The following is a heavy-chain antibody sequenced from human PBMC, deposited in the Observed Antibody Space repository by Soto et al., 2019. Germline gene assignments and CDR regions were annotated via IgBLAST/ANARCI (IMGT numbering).Heavy chain of an antibody. CDR1: GFSFGDYA. D-gene: IGHD5-18*01. V-gene: IGHV3-23*01. CDR3: ARGGRYAYGYGDYSYGMDV. CDR2: ISGTGSRT. J-gene: IGHJ6*02. Sequence: LRLSCAASGFSFGDYAMSWVRQAPGKGLEWVSGISGTGSRTSYADSVRGRFTISRDNVNNTLSLQMDSLRAEDTAVYYCARGGRYAYGYGDYSYGMDVWGQGTTVTVSS.